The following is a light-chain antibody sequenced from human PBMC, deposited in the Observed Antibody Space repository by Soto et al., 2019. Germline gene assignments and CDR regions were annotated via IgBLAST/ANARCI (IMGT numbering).Light chain of an antibody. CDR2: GNS. CDR3: QSYDSSLSEV. V-gene: IGLV1-40*01. Sequence: SALTQPPSVSGAPGQRVTISCTGSSSNIGAGYDVHWYQQLPGTAPRLLIYGNSNRPSGVPDRFSGSKSGTSASLAITGLQAEDEADYYCQSYDSSLSEVFGTGTKVTVL. J-gene: IGLJ1*01. CDR1: SSNIGAGYD.